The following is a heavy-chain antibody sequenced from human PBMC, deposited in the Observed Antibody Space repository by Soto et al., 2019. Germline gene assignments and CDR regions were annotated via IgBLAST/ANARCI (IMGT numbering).Heavy chain of an antibody. V-gene: IGHV3-23*01. Sequence: GGSLRLSCAASGFTFSSYAMSWVRQSPGKGLEWVPTLSGSGGSTYYAGSVKGRFTISRDNSKNTLSLQMNSLRAADTAVYYCAKCITAAPDGAFDIWGQGTMVTVSS. D-gene: IGHD6-13*01. J-gene: IGHJ3*02. CDR3: AKCITAAPDGAFDI. CDR2: LSGSGGST. CDR1: GFTFSSYA.